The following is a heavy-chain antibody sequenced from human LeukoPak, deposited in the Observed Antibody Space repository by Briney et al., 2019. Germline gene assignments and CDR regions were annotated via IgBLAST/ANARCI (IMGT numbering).Heavy chain of an antibody. CDR3: AKLASGGYYHHFDY. CDR1: GTSISSSY. V-gene: IGHV4-59*01. CDR2: IYYTGST. J-gene: IGHJ4*02. Sequence: SETLSLTCTVSGTSISSSYWSWIRQPPGKGLEWIGYIYYTGSTNYNPSLKSRVTISFDTSKNQFSLKLISVTAADTAVFYCAKLASGGYYHHFDYWGQGALATVSS. D-gene: IGHD3-22*01.